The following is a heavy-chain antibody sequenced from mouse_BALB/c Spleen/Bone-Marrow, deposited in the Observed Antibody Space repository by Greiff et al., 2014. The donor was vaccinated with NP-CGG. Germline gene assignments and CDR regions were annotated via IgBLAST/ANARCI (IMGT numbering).Heavy chain of an antibody. V-gene: IGHV14-3*02. CDR2: IDPANGNT. CDR1: GFNIKDTY. CDR3: ASYYYGSSLFAY. Sequence: QLVESGAELVKPGASVKLSCTASGFNIKDTYMHWVKQRPEQGLEWIGRIDPANGNTKYDPKFQGKATITADTSSNTAYLQLSSLTSEDTAVYYCASYYYGSSLFAYWGQGTLVTVSA. D-gene: IGHD1-1*01. J-gene: IGHJ3*01.